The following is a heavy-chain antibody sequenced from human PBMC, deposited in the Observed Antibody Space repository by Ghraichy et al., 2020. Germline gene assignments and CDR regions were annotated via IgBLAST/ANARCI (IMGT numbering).Heavy chain of an antibody. J-gene: IGHJ6*02. D-gene: IGHD6-19*01. CDR3: ARLSPFSSGWPRGDYYYGMDV. CDR2: TYYRSKWYN. CDR1: GDSVSSNSAA. Sequence: SQTLSLTCAISGDSVSSNSAAWNWIRQSPSRGLEWLGRTYYRSKWYNDYAVSVKSRITINPDTSKNQFSLQLNSVTPEDTAVYYCARLSPFSSGWPRGDYYYGMDVWGQGTTVTVSS. V-gene: IGHV6-1*01.